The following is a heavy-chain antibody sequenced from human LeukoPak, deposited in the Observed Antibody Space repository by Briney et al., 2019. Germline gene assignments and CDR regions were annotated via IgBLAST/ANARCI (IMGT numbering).Heavy chain of an antibody. D-gene: IGHD6-19*01. V-gene: IGHV3-9*03. CDR1: GFTFDDYA. J-gene: IGHJ4*02. CDR3: AKVGSSGWFSD. CDR2: ISWNSGSI. Sequence: GGSLRLSCAASGFTFDDYAMHWVRQAPGKGLEWVSGISWNSGSIGYADSVKGRFTISRDNAKNSLYLQMNSLRAEDMALYYCAKVGSSGWFSDWGPGTLVTVSS.